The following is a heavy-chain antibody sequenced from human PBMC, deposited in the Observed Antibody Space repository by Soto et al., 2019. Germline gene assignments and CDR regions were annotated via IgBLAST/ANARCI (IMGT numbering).Heavy chain of an antibody. D-gene: IGHD3-3*01. CDR1: GFTFSSYS. CDR2: ISSSSSTI. V-gene: IGHV3-48*01. J-gene: IGHJ5*02. CDR3: ARGGGYDFWSGYLGWLDP. Sequence: EVQLVESGGGLVQPGGSLRLSCAASGFTFSSYSMNWVRQAPGKGPEWVSYISSSSSTIYYADSVKGRFTISRDNAKNSLYLQMDSLRADGTAVYCWARGGGYDFWSGYLGWLDPWCQGTLVTVSS.